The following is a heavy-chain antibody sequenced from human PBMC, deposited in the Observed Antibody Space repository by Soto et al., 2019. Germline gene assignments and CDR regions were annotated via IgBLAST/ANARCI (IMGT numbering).Heavy chain of an antibody. J-gene: IGHJ6*02. D-gene: IGHD3-10*01. CDR2: ISYDGSNK. CDR3: AREVRRFGVLCSYGIHV. V-gene: IGHV3-30-3*01. Sequence: QVQLVESGGGVVQPGRSLRLSCAASGFTFSSYAMHWVRQAPGKGLEWVAVISYDGSNKYYADSVKGRFTLSRDNSKNTLYLQMNSLRSEDTAVYYCAREVRRFGVLCSYGIHVWRQGTTVTVSS. CDR1: GFTFSSYA.